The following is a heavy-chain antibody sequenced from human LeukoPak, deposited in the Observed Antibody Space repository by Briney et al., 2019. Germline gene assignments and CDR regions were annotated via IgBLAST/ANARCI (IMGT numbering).Heavy chain of an antibody. CDR1: GYTFTSYY. D-gene: IGHD2-2*01. CDR3: ARERDIIPIGLHGVPAARPSQGGYNWFDP. V-gene: IGHV1-46*01. J-gene: IGHJ5*02. Sequence: ASVKVSCKASGYTFTSYYMHWVRQAPGQGLEWMGIINPSGGSTSYAQKFQGRVTMTRDMSTSTVYMELSSLRSEDTAVYYCARERDIIPIGLHGVPAARPSQGGYNWFDPWGQGTLVTVSS. CDR2: INPSGGST.